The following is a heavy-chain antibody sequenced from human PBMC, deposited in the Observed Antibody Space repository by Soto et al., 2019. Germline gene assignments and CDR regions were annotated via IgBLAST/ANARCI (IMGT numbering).Heavy chain of an antibody. V-gene: IGHV4-59*01. Sequence: DTLSLTCSVSGGSISGSYWSWIRQSPGKGLEWLGYVYYTGSTNYSPSLRSRVSISVDTSKNEFSLRLSSVTAADTAVYFCARSVAVPGAHIDYWGQGTQVTVSS. CDR2: VYYTGST. D-gene: IGHD6-19*01. CDR3: ARSVAVPGAHIDY. J-gene: IGHJ4*02. CDR1: GGSISGSY.